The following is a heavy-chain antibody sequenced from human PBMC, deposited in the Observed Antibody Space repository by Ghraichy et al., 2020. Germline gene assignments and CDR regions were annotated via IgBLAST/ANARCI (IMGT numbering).Heavy chain of an antibody. J-gene: IGHJ4*02. CDR2: IHHSGST. D-gene: IGHD2-8*01. CDR3: ARDSGYCTYGSCYYFDY. V-gene: IGHV4-4*02. CDR1: GDSITNSNW. Sequence: SETLSLTCTFSGDSITNSNWWSWVRQSPGKGLEWVGEIHHSGSTNYNPSLKSRVTISVDKSKNQFSLNLTSVTAADTAVYYCARDSGYCTYGSCYYFDYWGQGTLVTVSS.